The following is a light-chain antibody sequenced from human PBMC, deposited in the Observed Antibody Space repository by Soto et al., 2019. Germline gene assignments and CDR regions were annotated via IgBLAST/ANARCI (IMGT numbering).Light chain of an antibody. CDR1: QRLIYSDGKAY. J-gene: IGKJ2*01. CDR3: TQSVQLPYP. V-gene: IGKV2D-29*01. CDR2: AVA. Sequence: DLVMTQTPLSLSVTPGQSASISCKSSQRLIYSDGKAYLSWFLQKAGQPPQLLIYAVANRISGVPDRFSGSGSGTDLTRKISLVEAEDVGIYYCTQSVQLPYPFGQGTKLEIK.